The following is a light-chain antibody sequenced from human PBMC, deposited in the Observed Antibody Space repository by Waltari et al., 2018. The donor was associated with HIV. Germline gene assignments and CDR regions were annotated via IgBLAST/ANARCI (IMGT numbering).Light chain of an antibody. Sequence: DIQMTQSPSSLSASVGDRVTITCRASQSIGNYLNWYQQKPGKAPKVLIYTVSSLQSGVPSRISGSRSETDFTLTINSLQPEDFATYFCQQSYNTPYTFGQGTKLEIK. J-gene: IGKJ2*01. CDR2: TVS. CDR1: QSIGNY. CDR3: QQSYNTPYT. V-gene: IGKV1-39*01.